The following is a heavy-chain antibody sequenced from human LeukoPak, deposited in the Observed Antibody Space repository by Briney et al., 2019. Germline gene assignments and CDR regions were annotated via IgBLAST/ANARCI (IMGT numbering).Heavy chain of an antibody. CDR1: GGSISSYY. D-gene: IGHD3-3*01. Sequence: SETLSLTCTVSGGSISSYYWSWIRQPAGKGLEWIGRIYTSGSTNYNPSLKSRVTMSVDTSKNQFSLKLSSVTAADTAVYYCARDMRGYDFWSGYYHDAFDIWGQGTMVTVSS. J-gene: IGHJ3*02. CDR3: ARDMRGYDFWSGYYHDAFDI. CDR2: IYTSGST. V-gene: IGHV4-4*07.